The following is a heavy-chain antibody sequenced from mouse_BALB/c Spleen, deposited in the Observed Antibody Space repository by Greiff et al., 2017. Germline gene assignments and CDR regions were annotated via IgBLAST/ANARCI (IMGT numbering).Heavy chain of an antibody. J-gene: IGHJ4*01. CDR3: ARAYYGKAMDY. V-gene: IGHV1-7*01. D-gene: IGHD2-10*01. CDR1: GYTFTSYW. Sequence: QVQLQQSGAELAKPGASVKMSCKASGYTFTSYWMHWVKQRPGQGLEWIGYINPSTGYTEYNQKFKDKATLTADKSSSTAYMQLSSLTSEDSAVYYCARAYYGKAMDYWGQGTSVTVSS. CDR2: INPSTGYT.